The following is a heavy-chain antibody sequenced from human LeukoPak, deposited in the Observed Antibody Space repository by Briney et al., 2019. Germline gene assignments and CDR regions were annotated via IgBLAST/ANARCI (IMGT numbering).Heavy chain of an antibody. J-gene: IGHJ4*02. CDR2: VYFSGST. V-gene: IGHV4-59*01. CDR1: GGSINGYF. D-gene: IGHD6-13*01. CDR3: ARGQTAAGAIWYFDY. Sequence: ASETVSLTCTVSGGSINGYFWSWIRQPPGKGLEWLGHVYFSGSTKYNPSLKSRVAILIDTSKNQCSLKLSSVTAADPAVYYCARGQTAAGAIWYFDYWGQGSLVTV.